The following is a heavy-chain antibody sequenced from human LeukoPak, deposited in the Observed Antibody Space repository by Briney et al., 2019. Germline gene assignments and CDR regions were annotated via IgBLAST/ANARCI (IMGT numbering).Heavy chain of an antibody. J-gene: IGHJ6*03. V-gene: IGHV1-18*01. Sequence: ASVKVSCKASGYTFTSYGISWVRQAPGQGLEWMGWISAYNGNTNYAQKLQGRVTMTTDTSTSTAYMELRSLRSDDTAVYYCAREIRHYSNYVPYYMDVWGKGTTVTVSS. D-gene: IGHD4-11*01. CDR1: GYTFTSYG. CDR3: AREIRHYSNYVPYYMDV. CDR2: ISAYNGNT.